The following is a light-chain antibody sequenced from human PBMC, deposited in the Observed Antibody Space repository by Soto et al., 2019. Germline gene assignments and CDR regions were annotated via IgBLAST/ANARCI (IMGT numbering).Light chain of an antibody. Sequence: QSVLTQPPSASGTPGQRVTISCSGSSSNIGRNTVNWYQQLPGTAPKLLIYSNTQRPSGVPDRFSGSKSGTSASLAISGLQSEDEADYYCAAWEDRLNCYVVFGGGTKLTVL. CDR3: AAWEDRLNCYVV. V-gene: IGLV1-44*01. J-gene: IGLJ2*01. CDR2: SNT. CDR1: SSNIGRNT.